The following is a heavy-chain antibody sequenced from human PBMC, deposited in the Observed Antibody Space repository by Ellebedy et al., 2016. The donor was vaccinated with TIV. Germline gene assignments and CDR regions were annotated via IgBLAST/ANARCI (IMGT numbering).Heavy chain of an antibody. CDR3: ARDSPPYYNTRGFDY. Sequence: SETLSLTCTVSNYSISSGSYWGWIRQPPGKGLEWIGSIYHIGSTYYNPSLKSRVTISVDTSKNQLYLKLSSVTAADTAVYYCARDSPPYYNTRGFDYWGQGILVTVSS. V-gene: IGHV4-38-2*02. J-gene: IGHJ4*02. CDR1: NYSISSGSY. CDR2: IYHIGST. D-gene: IGHD3-10*01.